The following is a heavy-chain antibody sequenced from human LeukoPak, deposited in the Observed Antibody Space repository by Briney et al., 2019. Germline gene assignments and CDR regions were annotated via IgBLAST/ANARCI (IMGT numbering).Heavy chain of an antibody. J-gene: IGHJ6*02. CDR1: GGSISSSSYY. CDR2: IYYSGST. D-gene: IGHD2-2*01. V-gene: IGHV4-39*07. CDR3: ARDQGYCSSTSCYRWQLNYYGMDV. Sequence: PSETLSLTCTVSGGSISSSSYYWGWIRQPPGKGLEWIGRIYYSGSTYYNPSLKSRVTISVDTSKNQFSLKLSSVTAADTAVYYCARDQGYCSSTSCYRWQLNYYGMDVWGQGTTVTVSS.